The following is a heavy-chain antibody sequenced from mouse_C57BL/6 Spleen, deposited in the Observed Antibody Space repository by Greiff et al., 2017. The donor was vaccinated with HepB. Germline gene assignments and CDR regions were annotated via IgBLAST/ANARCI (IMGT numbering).Heavy chain of an antibody. CDR2: IDPSDSET. Sequence: QVQLQQSGAELVRPGSSVKLSCKASGYTFTSYWMHWVKQRPIQGLEWIGNIDPSDSETHYNQKFKDKATLTVDKSSSTAYMQLSSLTSEDSAVYYCARVDYDEDYWGQGTTLTVSS. D-gene: IGHD2-4*01. CDR3: ARVDYDEDY. J-gene: IGHJ2*01. V-gene: IGHV1-52*01. CDR1: GYTFTSYW.